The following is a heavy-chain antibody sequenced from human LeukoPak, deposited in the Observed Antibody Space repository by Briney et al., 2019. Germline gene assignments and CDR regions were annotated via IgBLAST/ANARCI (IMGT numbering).Heavy chain of an antibody. CDR3: GRHLYGSGSSRGFDY. CDR2: IYYSGST. CDR1: GGSISSYY. V-gene: IGHV4-59*08. J-gene: IGHJ4*02. Sequence: SETLSLTCTVSGGSISSYYWSWIRQPPGKGLEWIGYIYYSGSTNYNPSLKSRVTTSVVTSKNQFSLKLSSVTAADTAVYYCGRHLYGSGSSRGFDYWGQGTLVTVSS. D-gene: IGHD3-10*01.